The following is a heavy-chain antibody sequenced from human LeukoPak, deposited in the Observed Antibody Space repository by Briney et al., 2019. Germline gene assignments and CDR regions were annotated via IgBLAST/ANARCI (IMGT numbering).Heavy chain of an antibody. CDR3: AKLLGYCSGGSCYSSFDY. CDR1: GFTFSSYA. V-gene: IGHV3-23*01. Sequence: GGSLRLSCAASGFTFSSYAMSWVRQAPGKGLEWVSVISASGGSTYYADSVKGRFTISRDNSKNTLYLQTNSLRAEDTAVYYCAKLLGYCSGGSCYSSFDYWGQGTLVTVSS. D-gene: IGHD2-15*01. CDR2: ISASGGST. J-gene: IGHJ4*02.